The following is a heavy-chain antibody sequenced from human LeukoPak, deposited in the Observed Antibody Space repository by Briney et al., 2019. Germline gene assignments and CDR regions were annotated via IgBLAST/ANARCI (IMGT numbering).Heavy chain of an antibody. CDR3: ARVHSSSWFYYFDY. CDR1: GFTLSSSS. CDR2: ISSNGGST. V-gene: IGHV3-64*01. J-gene: IGHJ4*02. Sequence: GGSLRLSCAASGFTLSSSSMHWVRQAPGKGLEYVSAISSNGGSTYYANSVKGRFTISRDISKNTLYLQMGSLRADDMAVYYCARVHSSSWFYYFDYWGQGTLVTVSS. D-gene: IGHD6-13*01.